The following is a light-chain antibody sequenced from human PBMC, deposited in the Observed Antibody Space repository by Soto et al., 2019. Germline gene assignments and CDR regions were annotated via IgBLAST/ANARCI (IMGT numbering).Light chain of an antibody. J-gene: IGKJ1*01. CDR3: HQYNSYPWT. V-gene: IGKV1-5*03. CDR1: QNIRAW. CDR2: TAS. Sequence: DIQMTQSPSTLSASVGDRVTITCRASQNIRAWLAWYQQKPGKAPKLLIYTASNLYSGVPSRFSGSASGTEFTLTISSLQPDDFAIYYCHQYNSYPWTFGQGTKVDIK.